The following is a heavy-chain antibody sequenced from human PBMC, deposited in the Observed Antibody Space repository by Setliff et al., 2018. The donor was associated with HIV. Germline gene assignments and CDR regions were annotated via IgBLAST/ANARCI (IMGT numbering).Heavy chain of an antibody. D-gene: IGHD2-21*01. CDR3: ARGDFDL. J-gene: IGHJ2*01. CDR2: IYPVPNT. V-gene: IGHV3-53*01. CDR1: GFAVESTH. Sequence: PGGSLRLSCAVSGFAVESTHMSWVRQVPGKGLEWLSVIYPVPNTHYADSVKGRFTIFRDRRKNTLFLQMNNVRVNDTAIYYCARGDFDLWGRGTLVTV.